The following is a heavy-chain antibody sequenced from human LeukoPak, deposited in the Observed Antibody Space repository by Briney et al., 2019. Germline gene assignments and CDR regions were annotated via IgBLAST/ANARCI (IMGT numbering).Heavy chain of an antibody. CDR1: GGSISSGGYY. Sequence: PSETLSLTCTVSGGSISSGGYYWSWIRQHPGKGLEWIGYIYYSGSTYYNPSLKSRVTISVDTSKNQFSLKLSSVTAADTAVYYCARAYCGGDCYYGRLNWFDPWGQGTLVTVSS. V-gene: IGHV4-31*03. CDR2: IYYSGST. J-gene: IGHJ5*02. CDR3: ARAYCGGDCYYGRLNWFDP. D-gene: IGHD2-21*02.